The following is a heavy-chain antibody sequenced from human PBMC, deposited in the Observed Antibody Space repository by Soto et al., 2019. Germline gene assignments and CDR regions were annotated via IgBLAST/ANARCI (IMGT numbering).Heavy chain of an antibody. J-gene: IGHJ1*01. CDR3: ARAGYDYGDLVHFQH. D-gene: IGHD4-17*01. V-gene: IGHV1-18*04. Sequence: GASLKVSCKASGYTFTSYGISWVRQAPGQGVEWMGWISAYNGNTNYAQKLQGRLTMTTDTSTSTAYMELRSLRSDDTAVYYCARAGYDYGDLVHFQHWGQGTLVTVSS. CDR1: GYTFTSYG. CDR2: ISAYNGNT.